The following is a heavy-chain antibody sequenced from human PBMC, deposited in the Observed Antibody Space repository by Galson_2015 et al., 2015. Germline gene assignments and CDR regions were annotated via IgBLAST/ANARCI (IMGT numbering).Heavy chain of an antibody. Sequence: SVKVSCKASGYTFTSYAMHWVRQAPGQRLEWMGWTNAGNGNTKYSQKFQGRVTITRDTSASTAYMELSSLRSEDTAVYYCARSPYYYDSSGHSYAFDIWGQGTMVTVSS. CDR1: GYTFTSYA. D-gene: IGHD3-22*01. CDR2: TNAGNGNT. V-gene: IGHV1-3*01. CDR3: ARSPYYYDSSGHSYAFDI. J-gene: IGHJ3*02.